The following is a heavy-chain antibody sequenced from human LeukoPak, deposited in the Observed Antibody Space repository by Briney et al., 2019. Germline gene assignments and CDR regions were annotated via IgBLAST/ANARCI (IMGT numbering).Heavy chain of an antibody. CDR3: ARGVNGYLHAFDI. Sequence: PGRSLRLSCAASGFTFDDFAMHWVRQAPGKGLESFSGISRNSDIIDYVDSVKGRFTVSRDNAENSLYLQMNSLSAEDTALYYCARGVNGYLHAFDIWGQGTMVIVSS. CDR2: ISRNSDII. J-gene: IGHJ3*02. V-gene: IGHV3-9*01. CDR1: GFTFDDFA. D-gene: IGHD5-24*01.